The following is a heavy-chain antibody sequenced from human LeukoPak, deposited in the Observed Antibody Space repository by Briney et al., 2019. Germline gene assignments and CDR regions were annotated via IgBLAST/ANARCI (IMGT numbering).Heavy chain of an antibody. Sequence: HPGGSLRLSCAASGFTFSSYGMHWVRQAPGKGLEWVAVISYDGSNKYYADSVKGRFTISRDNSKNTLYLQMNSLRAEDTAVYYCAKDLLYGAPLSSLDYWGQGTLVPVSS. CDR1: GFTFSSYG. CDR2: ISYDGSNK. CDR3: AKDLLYGAPLSSLDY. V-gene: IGHV3-30*18. J-gene: IGHJ4*02. D-gene: IGHD4-17*01.